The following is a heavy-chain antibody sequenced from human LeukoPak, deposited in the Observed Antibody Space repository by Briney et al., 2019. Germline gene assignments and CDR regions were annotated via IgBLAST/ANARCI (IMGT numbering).Heavy chain of an antibody. V-gene: IGHV4-59*02. CDR1: GASVSNYY. D-gene: IGHD5-24*01. Sequence: SETLSLTCTVSGASVSNYYWSWIRQPPGKGLEWIGYIHFGGSTDYNPSLKSRVTISVDTSKNQFSLKLSSVTAADTAVYYCARDGYNYPLGYWGQGTLVTVSS. CDR3: ARDGYNYPLGY. J-gene: IGHJ4*02. CDR2: IHFGGST.